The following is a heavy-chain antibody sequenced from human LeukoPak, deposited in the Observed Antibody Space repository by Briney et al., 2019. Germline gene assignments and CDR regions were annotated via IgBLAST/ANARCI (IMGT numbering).Heavy chain of an antibody. CDR2: ISTSGSTI. J-gene: IGHJ4*02. Sequence: GGSLRLSCAASGXSFRTYEMTWVRQAPGKGLEWVSHISTSGSTINYADSVKGRFTISRDNAKNSLYLQMNSLRAEDTAVYYCARDENTAMVPNAYFDYWGQGTLVTVSS. CDR3: ARDENTAMVPNAYFDY. CDR1: GXSFRTYE. V-gene: IGHV3-48*03. D-gene: IGHD5-18*01.